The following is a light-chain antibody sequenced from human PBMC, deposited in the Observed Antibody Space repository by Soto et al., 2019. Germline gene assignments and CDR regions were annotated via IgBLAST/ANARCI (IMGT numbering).Light chain of an antibody. V-gene: IGLV2-14*03. CDR2: DVT. J-gene: IGLJ1*01. CDR3: SSYTRSTIYV. Sequence: QSVLTQPASVSGSPGQSITISCTGTSSDVGGYNHVSWYQHYPGKAPKLIIYDVTNRPSGVSNRFSGSKSGNTAPLTISGLQAEDEADYFCSSYTRSTIYVFGTGTKVTVL. CDR1: SSDVGGYNH.